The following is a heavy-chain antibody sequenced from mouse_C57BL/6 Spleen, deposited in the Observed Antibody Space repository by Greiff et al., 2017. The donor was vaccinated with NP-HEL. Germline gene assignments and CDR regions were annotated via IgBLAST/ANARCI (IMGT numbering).Heavy chain of an antibody. Sequence: QVQLKQPGAELVMPGASVKLSCKASGYTFTSYWMHWVKQRPGQGLEWIGEIDPSDSYTNYNQKFKGKSTLTVDKSSSTAYMQLSSLTSEDSAVYYCARNDYYGSSYAMDYWGQGTSVTVSS. CDR1: GYTFTSYW. D-gene: IGHD1-1*01. V-gene: IGHV1-69*01. J-gene: IGHJ4*01. CDR3: ARNDYYGSSYAMDY. CDR2: IDPSDSYT.